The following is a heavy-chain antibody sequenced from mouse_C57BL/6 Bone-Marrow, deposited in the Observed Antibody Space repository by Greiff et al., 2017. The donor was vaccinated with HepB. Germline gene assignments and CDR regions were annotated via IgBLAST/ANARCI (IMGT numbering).Heavy chain of an antibody. J-gene: IGHJ2*01. V-gene: IGHV14-1*01. CDR1: GFNIKDYY. CDR3: TTDYYGSSSYFDY. CDR2: IDPEDGDT. D-gene: IGHD1-1*01. Sequence: EVQLQQSGAELVRPGASVKLSCTASGFNIKDYYMHWVKQRPEQGLEWIGRIDPEDGDTEYAPKFQGKATMTADTSSNTAYLQLSSLTSEDTAVYYCTTDYYGSSSYFDYWGLGTTLTVSS.